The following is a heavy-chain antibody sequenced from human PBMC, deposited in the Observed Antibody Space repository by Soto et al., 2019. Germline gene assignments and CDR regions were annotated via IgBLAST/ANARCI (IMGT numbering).Heavy chain of an antibody. CDR3: AKSADLGELSSPPDY. V-gene: IGHV3-15*01. Sequence: EVQLVESGGGLVKPGGSLRLSCAASGFTFSNAWMSWVRQAPGKGLEWVGRIKSKTDGGTTDYAAPVKGRFTISRDDSKNTLYLQMNSLKTEDTAVYYCAKSADLGELSSPPDYWGQGTLVTVSS. CDR2: IKSKTDGGTT. CDR1: GFTFSNAW. D-gene: IGHD3-16*02. J-gene: IGHJ4*02.